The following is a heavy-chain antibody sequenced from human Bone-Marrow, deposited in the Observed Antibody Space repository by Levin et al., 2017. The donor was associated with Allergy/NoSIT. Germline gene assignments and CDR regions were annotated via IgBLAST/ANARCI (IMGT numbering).Heavy chain of an antibody. J-gene: IGHJ4*02. V-gene: IGHV4-31*03. Sequence: ASETLSLTCTVSGGSLSRGGYHWTWIRQHPGPGLEWIGYIYHSGSTYYNPSLKSRVAISVDTSKNQFSLKLSSVTAADTAVYYCAREDGYVIDYWGQGTLVTVSS. CDR2: IYHSGST. CDR1: GGSLSRGGYH. CDR3: AREDGYVIDY. D-gene: IGHD5-24*01.